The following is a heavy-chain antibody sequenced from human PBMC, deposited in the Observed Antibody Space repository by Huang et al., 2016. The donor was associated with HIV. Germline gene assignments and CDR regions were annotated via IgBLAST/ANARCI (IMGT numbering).Heavy chain of an antibody. V-gene: IGHV3-30*02. D-gene: IGHD3-22*01. CDR3: ARGDYYDSRGYHPGYFDY. CDR1: GFILSNYG. J-gene: IGHJ4*02. CDR2: IQYDGKKN. Sequence: VHLLETGGGVVQPGVSLKLSCVTSGFILSNYGLHWVRPAPGKGVEGVTFIQYDGKKNEYGDFVKGRFTVGRDNSNNTVFLQMRSLRPDDTAIYYCARGDYYDSRGYHPGYFDYWGRGALVTVSS.